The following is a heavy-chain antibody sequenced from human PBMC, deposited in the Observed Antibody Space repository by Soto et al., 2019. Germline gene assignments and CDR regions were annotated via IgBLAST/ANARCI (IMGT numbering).Heavy chain of an antibody. J-gene: IGHJ5*02. D-gene: IGHD1-20*01. CDR2: ISYNGTNK. CDR3: ARTALRRSITASGEFDP. Sequence: QVQLVESGGGMVQPGRSLRLSCAASKFTFSSYSMHWVRQAPGKGLEWVAVISYNGTNKFYADSVKGRFTISRDNSKRTLYLQMNSLRDEDTAVYYCARTALRRSITASGEFDPWGQGTLVIVSS. V-gene: IGHV3-30-3*01. CDR1: KFTFSSYS.